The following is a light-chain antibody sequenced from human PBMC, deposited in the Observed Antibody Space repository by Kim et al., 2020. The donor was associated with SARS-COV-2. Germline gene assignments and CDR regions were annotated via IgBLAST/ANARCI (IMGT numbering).Light chain of an antibody. Sequence: QSVLTQPPSVSGAPGQRVTISCTGSSSNIGAGYDVHWYQQVPGTAPKLLIYGNSNRPSGVPDRFSDSKSGTSASLAITGLQAEDEADYYCQSYDSRLSEDFGTGTKVTVL. J-gene: IGLJ1*01. CDR1: SSNIGAGYD. V-gene: IGLV1-40*01. CDR2: GNS. CDR3: QSYDSRLSED.